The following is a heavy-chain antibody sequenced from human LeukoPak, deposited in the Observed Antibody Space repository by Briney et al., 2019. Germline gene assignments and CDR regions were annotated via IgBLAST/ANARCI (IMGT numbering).Heavy chain of an antibody. CDR2: IYTSGST. CDR1: GGSISSYY. Sequence: SETLSLTCTVPGGSISSYYWSWIRQPAGKGLEWIGRIYTSGSTNYNPSLKSRVTMSVDTSKNQFSLKLSSVTAADTAVYYCARWGIAAAGTPNFDYWGQGTLVTVSS. D-gene: IGHD6-13*01. J-gene: IGHJ4*02. V-gene: IGHV4-4*07. CDR3: ARWGIAAAGTPNFDY.